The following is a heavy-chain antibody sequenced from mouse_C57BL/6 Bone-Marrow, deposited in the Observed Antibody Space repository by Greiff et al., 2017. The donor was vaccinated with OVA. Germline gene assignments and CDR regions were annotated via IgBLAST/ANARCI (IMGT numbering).Heavy chain of an antibody. CDR1: GFSLTSYG. J-gene: IGHJ3*01. CDR3: ASLTGFAY. CDR2: IWSGGST. Sequence: VQGVESGPGLVQPSQSLSITCTVSGFSLTSYGVHWVRQSPGKGLEWLGVIWSGGSTDYNAAFISRLSISKDNSKSQVFFKMNSLQADDTAIYYCASLTGFAYWGQGTLVTVSA. V-gene: IGHV2-2*01. D-gene: IGHD4-1*01.